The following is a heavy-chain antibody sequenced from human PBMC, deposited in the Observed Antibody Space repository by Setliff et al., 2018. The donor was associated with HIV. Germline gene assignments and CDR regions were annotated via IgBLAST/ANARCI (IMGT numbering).Heavy chain of an antibody. D-gene: IGHD1-26*01. V-gene: IGHV1-18*04. CDR1: GYTFTAYY. Sequence: ASVKVSCKSSGYTFTAYYIHWVRQARGQGLEWMGWISAYNGNTNSAQKVQGRVTMTTDTSTSTAYMELRSLRSDDTAVYYCARASWEWEPSAEYFQHWGQGTLVTVSS. J-gene: IGHJ1*01. CDR2: ISAYNGNT. CDR3: ARASWEWEPSAEYFQH.